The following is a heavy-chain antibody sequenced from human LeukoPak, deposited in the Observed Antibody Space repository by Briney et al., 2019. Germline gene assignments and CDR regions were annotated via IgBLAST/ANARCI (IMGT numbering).Heavy chain of an antibody. CDR2: IYYSGST. D-gene: IGHD6-13*01. J-gene: IGHJ3*02. Sequence: SETLSLTCTVSGGSISSYYWSWIRQPPGKGLEWIGYIYYSGSTNYNPSLKSRVTISVDTSKNQFSLKLSSVTAADTAVYYCAREGWCSSSWKGPAFDIWGQGTMVTVSS. V-gene: IGHV4-59*01. CDR3: AREGWCSSSWKGPAFDI. CDR1: GGSISSYY.